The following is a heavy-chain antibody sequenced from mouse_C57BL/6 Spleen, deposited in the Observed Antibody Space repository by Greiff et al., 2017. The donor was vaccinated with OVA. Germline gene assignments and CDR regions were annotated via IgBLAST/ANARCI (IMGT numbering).Heavy chain of an antibody. Sequence: VMLVESGPELVKPGASVKISCKASGYAFSSSWMYWVKQRPGKGLEWIGRIYPGDGDTNYNGKFKGKATLTADKSSSTAYMQLSSLTSEDSAVYFCARSATTVVATDWYFDVWGTGTTVTVSS. D-gene: IGHD1-1*01. CDR1: GYAFSSSW. J-gene: IGHJ1*03. CDR3: ARSATTVVATDWYFDV. V-gene: IGHV1-82*01. CDR2: IYPGDGDT.